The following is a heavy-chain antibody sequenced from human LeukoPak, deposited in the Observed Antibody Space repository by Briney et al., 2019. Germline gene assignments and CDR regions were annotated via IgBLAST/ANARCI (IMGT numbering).Heavy chain of an antibody. V-gene: IGHV4-30-4*01. CDR1: GGSISNDDYS. Sequence: SETQSLTCTVSGGSISNDDYSWTWIRQPPGKGLEWIGYIYYSGSTYYNPSLKSRVSISIDTSKDQFSLKLNSVTAADTAVYFCASTLYDIVTGYYEDYWGQGTLVTVSS. CDR3: ASTLYDIVTGYYEDY. D-gene: IGHD3-9*01. J-gene: IGHJ4*02. CDR2: IYYSGST.